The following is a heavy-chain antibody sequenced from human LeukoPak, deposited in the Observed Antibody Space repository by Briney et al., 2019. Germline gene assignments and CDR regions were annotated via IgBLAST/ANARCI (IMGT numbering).Heavy chain of an antibody. CDR3: AKDRAVTTVGGGANWFDP. V-gene: IGHV3-30*18. J-gene: IGHJ5*02. Sequence: GGSLRLSCAASGFTFSNYGMHWVRQAPGKGLEWVAVISHDGSNKYYADSVRGRFTISRDNSQNTLYLQMNSLRAEDTAMYFCAKDRAVTTVGGGANWFDPWGQGTLVTVSS. CDR2: ISHDGSNK. D-gene: IGHD4-17*01. CDR1: GFTFSNYG.